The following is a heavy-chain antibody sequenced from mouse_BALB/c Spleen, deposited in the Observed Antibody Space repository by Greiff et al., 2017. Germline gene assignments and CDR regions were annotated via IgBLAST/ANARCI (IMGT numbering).Heavy chain of an antibody. Sequence: VQGVESGPGLVAPSQSLSITCTVSGFSLTSYGVHWVRQPPGKGLEWLGVIWAGGSTNYNSALMSRLSISKDNSKRQVFLKMNSLQTDDTAMYYCARAIHYYGAMDYWGQGTSVTVSS. CDR3: ARAIHYYGAMDY. J-gene: IGHJ4*01. CDR2: IWAGGST. D-gene: IGHD1-2*01. V-gene: IGHV2-9*02. CDR1: GFSLTSYG.